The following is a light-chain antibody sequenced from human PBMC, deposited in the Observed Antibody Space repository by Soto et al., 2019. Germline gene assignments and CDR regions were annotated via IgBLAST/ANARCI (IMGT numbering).Light chain of an antibody. CDR2: AAS. Sequence: IELTQSPSSLSASVGDRVTITCRASQGVSSYLAWYQQKPGKAPKLLIYAASTMHTGVTSRFSGSGSGTEFTLTISSLQPEDFAAYYCQQLNSYPLTFGGGTKVEIK. CDR3: QQLNSYPLT. J-gene: IGKJ4*01. V-gene: IGKV1-9*01. CDR1: QGVSSY.